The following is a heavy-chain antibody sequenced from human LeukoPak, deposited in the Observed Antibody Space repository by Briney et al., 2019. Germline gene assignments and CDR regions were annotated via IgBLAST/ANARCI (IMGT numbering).Heavy chain of an antibody. Sequence: GGSLRLSCAASGFRFSSYAMSWVRQAPGKGLEWVSAISGSGVSTYYADSVKGRFTVSRDNSKNTLYLQMSSLRAEDTAVYYCAKDRIYSYHPRYFDYWGQGTLVSVSS. CDR2: ISGSGVST. D-gene: IGHD5-18*01. J-gene: IGHJ4*02. CDR1: GFRFSSYA. CDR3: AKDRIYSYHPRYFDY. V-gene: IGHV3-23*01.